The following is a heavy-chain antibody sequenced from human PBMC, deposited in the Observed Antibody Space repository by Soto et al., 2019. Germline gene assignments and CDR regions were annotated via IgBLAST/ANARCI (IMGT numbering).Heavy chain of an antibody. CDR1: GFTFSSYA. CDR2: ISGSGGST. J-gene: IGHJ4*02. D-gene: IGHD6-19*01. Sequence: PGGSLRLSCAASGFTFSSYAMSWVRQAPGKGLEWVSAISGSGGSTYYADSVKGRFTISRDNSKNTLYLQMNSLRAEDTAVYYCARTTPDSSGWAIDYWGQGTLVTVSS. CDR3: ARTTPDSSGWAIDY. V-gene: IGHV3-23*01.